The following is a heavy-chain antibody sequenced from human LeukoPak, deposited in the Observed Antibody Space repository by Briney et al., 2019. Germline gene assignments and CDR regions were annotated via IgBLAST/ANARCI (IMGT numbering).Heavy chain of an antibody. V-gene: IGHV3-30*03. CDR3: ARDRYRSKVGWLRFGGSYFDY. CDR1: GFTFSSYA. J-gene: IGHJ4*02. Sequence: PGGSLRLSCAASGFTFSSYAMSWVRQAPGKGLEWVAVISYDGSNKYYADSVKGRFTISRDNSKNTLYLQMNSLRAEDTAVYYCARDRYRSKVGWLRFGGSYFDYWGQGTLVTVSS. D-gene: IGHD5-12*01. CDR2: ISYDGSNK.